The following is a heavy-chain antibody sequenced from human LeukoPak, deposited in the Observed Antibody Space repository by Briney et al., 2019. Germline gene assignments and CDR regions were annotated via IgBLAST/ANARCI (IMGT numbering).Heavy chain of an antibody. CDR3: ARYLRYYYYYMDV. CDR1: GGSISSGDYY. CDR2: VYYSGST. Sequence: PSQTLXLTCTVSGGSISSGDYYWSWIRQPPGKGMEWIVYVYYSGSTYYNPSLKSRVTISVYTSKNQFSLKLSSVTAADTAVYYCARYLRYYYYYMDVWGKGTTVTVSS. J-gene: IGHJ6*03. V-gene: IGHV4-30-4*08. D-gene: IGHD2-2*01.